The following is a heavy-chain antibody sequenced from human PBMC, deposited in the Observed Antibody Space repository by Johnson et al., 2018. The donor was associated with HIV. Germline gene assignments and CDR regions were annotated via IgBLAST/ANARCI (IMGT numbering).Heavy chain of an antibody. Sequence: VQLVESGGGLVKPGGSLRLSCAASGFTFSSYWMHWVRQAPGKGLVWVSRINSDGSSTSYADSVKGRFTISRDNAKNTLYLQMNSLRAEDTAVYYCAKPPSLGADAFDIWGQGTMVTVSS. CDR3: AKPPSLGADAFDI. CDR1: GFTFSSYW. CDR2: INSDGSST. J-gene: IGHJ3*02. V-gene: IGHV3-74*02. D-gene: IGHD3-16*01.